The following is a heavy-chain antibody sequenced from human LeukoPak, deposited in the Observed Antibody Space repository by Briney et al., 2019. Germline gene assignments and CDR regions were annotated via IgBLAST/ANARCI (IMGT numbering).Heavy chain of an antibody. Sequence: PGGSLRLSCAASRFTFSSYAMLWVRQLPGEGLEWVAIISYDGSNTYYADSVKGRFTISRDNSKNTLYLQMNSLRAEDTAVYYCAKDTVKVTTIRRVPHYMDVWGKGTTVTISS. CDR2: ISYDGSNT. CDR3: AKDTVKVTTIRRVPHYMDV. D-gene: IGHD5-12*01. J-gene: IGHJ6*03. V-gene: IGHV3-30*04. CDR1: RFTFSSYA.